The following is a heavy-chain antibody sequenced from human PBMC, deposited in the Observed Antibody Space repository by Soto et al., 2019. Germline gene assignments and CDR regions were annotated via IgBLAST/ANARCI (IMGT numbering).Heavy chain of an antibody. J-gene: IGHJ4*02. CDR3: AKDQQGIAAAGTDFDY. Sequence: GGSLRLSCAASGFTFSSYAMSWVRQAPGKGLEWVSAISGSGGSTYYADSVKGRFTISRDNSKNTLYLQMNSLRAEDTAVYYCAKDQQGIAAAGTDFDYWGQGTLVTVSS. CDR2: ISGSGGST. D-gene: IGHD6-13*01. CDR1: GFTFSSYA. V-gene: IGHV3-23*01.